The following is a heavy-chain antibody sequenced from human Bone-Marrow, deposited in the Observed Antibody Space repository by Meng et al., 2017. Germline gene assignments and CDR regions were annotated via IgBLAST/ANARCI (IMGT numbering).Heavy chain of an antibody. D-gene: IGHD3-9*01. J-gene: IGHJ6*02. Sequence: SLKISCAASGFTFDGYAMNWVRQAPGKGLEWVSGISWNSGSICYADSVKGRFTISRDNAKNSLYLQMNSLRAEDTALYYCAKGRGETYYDILAGYPGPYYYYYGMDVWGQGTTVTVSS. CDR1: GFTFDGYA. V-gene: IGHV3-9*01. CDR3: AKGRGETYYDILAGYPGPYYYYYGMDV. CDR2: ISWNSGSI.